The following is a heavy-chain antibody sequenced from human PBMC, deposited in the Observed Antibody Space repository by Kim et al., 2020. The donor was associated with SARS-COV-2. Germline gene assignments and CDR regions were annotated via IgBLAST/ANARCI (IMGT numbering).Heavy chain of an antibody. J-gene: IGHJ4*02. CDR1: GFTFSSYW. CDR3: ASLFTGYVWVKFDY. V-gene: IGHV3-74*01. Sequence: GGSLRLSCVASGFTFSSYWMHWVRQAPGKGLVWVSRVNSDGSSTSYADSVKGRFTISRDNARNTLYLQMNSLRAEDTAVYYCASLFTGYVWVKFDYRGQG. CDR2: VNSDGSST. D-gene: IGHD3-16*01.